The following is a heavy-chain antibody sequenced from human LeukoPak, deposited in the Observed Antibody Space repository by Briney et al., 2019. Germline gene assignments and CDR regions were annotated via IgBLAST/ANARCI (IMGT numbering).Heavy chain of an antibody. V-gene: IGHV4-4*07. D-gene: IGHD3-10*01. CDR3: ARDRYYATSYYFDY. J-gene: IGHJ4*02. Sequence: SETLSLTCTVSGGSLSSYYWSWIRQPAGKGLEWIGRIYTSGSTNYNPSLKSRVTMSVDTSKNQFSLKLSSVTAADTAVYYCARDRYYATSYYFDYWGQGTLVTVSS. CDR2: IYTSGST. CDR1: GGSLSSYY.